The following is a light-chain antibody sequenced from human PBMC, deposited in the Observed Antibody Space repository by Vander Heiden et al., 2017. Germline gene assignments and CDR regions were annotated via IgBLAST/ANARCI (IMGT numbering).Light chain of an antibody. J-gene: IGLJ2*01. V-gene: IGLV1-40*01. CDR1: SSNIGAGYD. CDR2: GNS. Sequence: QSVLTQPPSVSGAPGQRGTISCTGSSSNIGAGYDVHWYQQLPGTAPNLLLYGNSIRPSGVPDRFSGSKSGTSASLATTGLQAEEEADYYCQSYDSSLSAVVFGGGTKLTVL. CDR3: QSYDSSLSAVV.